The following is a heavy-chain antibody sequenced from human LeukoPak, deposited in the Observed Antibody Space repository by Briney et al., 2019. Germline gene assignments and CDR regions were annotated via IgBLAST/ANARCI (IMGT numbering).Heavy chain of an antibody. J-gene: IGHJ4*02. CDR2: ISCDGSNK. V-gene: IGHV3-30*03. Sequence: GRSLRLSCAASGFTFSSYGMHWVRQAPGMGLEWVAVISCDGSNKYYADSVKGRFTISRDNSKNTLYLQMNSLRAEDTAVYYCVRSIGYYRRDMFDYWGQGTLVTVSS. D-gene: IGHD3-3*01. CDR1: GFTFSSYG. CDR3: VRSIGYYRRDMFDY.